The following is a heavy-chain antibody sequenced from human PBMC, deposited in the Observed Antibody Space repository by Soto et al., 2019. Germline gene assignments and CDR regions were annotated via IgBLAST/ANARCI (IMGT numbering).Heavy chain of an antibody. Sequence: QLQLQESGPGLVQPSETLSLTCTVSGDSISSSNYYWGWIRQPPGKVLEWIGNIYYSGSTYYNPCLKSRVTTSVDTSKNLFSLKLSSVTAADTAVYYCERLARAGYCSGSTCFSDSFDVWGQGTMVTVSS. J-gene: IGHJ3*01. CDR3: ERLARAGYCSGSTCFSDSFDV. V-gene: IGHV4-39*01. CDR1: GDSISSSNYY. D-gene: IGHD2-15*01. CDR2: IYYSGST.